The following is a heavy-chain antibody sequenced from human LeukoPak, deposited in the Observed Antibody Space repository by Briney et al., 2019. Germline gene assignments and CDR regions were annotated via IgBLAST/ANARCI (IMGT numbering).Heavy chain of an antibody. V-gene: IGHV3-23*01. CDR2: ISSSGGTP. CDR3: AKDRSEDLLTGLRDN. J-gene: IGHJ4*02. CDR1: GFRLSSYP. Sequence: PGGSLTLSCTPSGFRLSSYPMSWVRQAAGKGLEWVSSISSSGGTPYHADAGKGRFTNSRDNSRNTLYLQMNSLRAEDTAIYYCAKDRSEDLLTGLRDNWAQGTLVGVSS. D-gene: IGHD3-9*01.